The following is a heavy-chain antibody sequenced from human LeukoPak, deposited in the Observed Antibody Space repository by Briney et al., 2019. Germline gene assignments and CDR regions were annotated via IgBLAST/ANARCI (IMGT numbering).Heavy chain of an antibody. CDR2: IYSGGST. CDR3: ATHYYDSSGYYRIDAFDI. CDR1: GFTVSSNY. J-gene: IGHJ3*02. V-gene: IGHV3-66*01. D-gene: IGHD3-22*01. Sequence: GGSLRLSCAASGFTVSSNYMSWVRQAPGKGLEWVSVIYSGGSTYYADSVKGRFTISRDNSKNTLYLQMNSLRAEDTAAYYCATHYYDSSGYYRIDAFDIWGQGTMVTVSS.